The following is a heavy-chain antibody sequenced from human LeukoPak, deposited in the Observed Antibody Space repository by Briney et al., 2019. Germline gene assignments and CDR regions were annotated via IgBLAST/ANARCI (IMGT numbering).Heavy chain of an antibody. J-gene: IGHJ5*02. CDR1: GFTFSSYW. D-gene: IGHD6-13*01. V-gene: IGHV3-7*01. Sequence: GRSLRLSCAASGFTFSSYWMSWVRQAPGKGLEWVANIKQDGSEKYYVDSVKGRFTISRDNAKNSLYLQMNSLRAEDTAVYYCARVPYSSSWFLFDPWGQGTLVTVSS. CDR3: ARVPYSSSWFLFDP. CDR2: IKQDGSEK.